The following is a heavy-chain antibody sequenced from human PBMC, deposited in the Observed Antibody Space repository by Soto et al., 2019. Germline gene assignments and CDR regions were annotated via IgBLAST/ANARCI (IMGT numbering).Heavy chain of an antibody. V-gene: IGHV5-51*01. CDR3: AGGGVRGVITRTRDYYGMDV. CDR2: IYPGDSDT. D-gene: IGHD3-10*01. CDR1: GYSFTSYL. Sequence: PGDSLRISCKGSGYSFTSYLIGWVRQMPGKGLEWMGIIYPGDSDTRYSPSFQGQVTISADKSISTAYLQWSSLKASDTAMYYCAGGGVRGVITRTRDYYGMDVWGQGTTVTVSS. J-gene: IGHJ6*02.